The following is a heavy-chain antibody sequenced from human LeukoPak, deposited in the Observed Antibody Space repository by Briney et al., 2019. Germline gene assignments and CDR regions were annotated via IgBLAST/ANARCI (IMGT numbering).Heavy chain of an antibody. J-gene: IGHJ4*02. CDR1: GGSISSYY. D-gene: IGHD5-18*01. CDR2: IYYSGTT. Sequence: PSETLSLTCTVSGGSISSYYWSWIRQAPGKGLEWIGYIYYSGTTSYNPSLKSRVTISVDTSKNQFSLKLCSVTAADTAVYYCARRRGYSLDYWGQGTLVTVSS. CDR3: ARRRGYSLDY. V-gene: IGHV4-59*08.